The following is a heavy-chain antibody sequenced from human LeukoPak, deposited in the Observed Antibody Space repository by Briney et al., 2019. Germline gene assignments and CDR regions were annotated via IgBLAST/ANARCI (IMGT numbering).Heavy chain of an antibody. J-gene: IGHJ6*03. CDR2: ISYDGSNK. CDR1: GFTFSSYA. CDR3: AKERSGWHVYYYYMDV. V-gene: IGHV3-30*04. Sequence: GGSLRLSCAASGFTFSSYAMHWVRQAPGKGLEWVAVISYDGSNKYYADSVKGRFTISRDNSKSTLYLQMNSLRAEDTAVYYCAKERSGWHVYYYYMDVWGKGTTVTISS. D-gene: IGHD6-19*01.